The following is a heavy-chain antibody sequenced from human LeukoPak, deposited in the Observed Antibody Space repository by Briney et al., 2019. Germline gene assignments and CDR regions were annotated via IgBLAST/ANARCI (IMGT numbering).Heavy chain of an antibody. J-gene: IGHJ6*04. CDR2: IIPIFGTA. CDR1: GGTFSSYA. V-gene: IGHV1-69*13. Sequence: SVKVSCKASGGTFSSYAISWVRQAPGQGLEWMGGIIPIFGTANYAQKFQGRVTITADESTSTAYMELSSLRSEDTAAYYCAGRLKGSGSYYRPFYYYYGMDVWGKGTTVTVSS. D-gene: IGHD3-10*01. CDR3: AGRLKGSGSYYRPFYYYYGMDV.